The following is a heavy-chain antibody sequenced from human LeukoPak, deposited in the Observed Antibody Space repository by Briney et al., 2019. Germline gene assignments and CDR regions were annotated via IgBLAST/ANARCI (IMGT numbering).Heavy chain of an antibody. V-gene: IGHV3-7*01. D-gene: IGHD2-15*01. CDR3: AGGQGYLIEY. CDR2: IKQDGSVK. J-gene: IGHJ4*02. Sequence: GGSLRLSCAASEFTFSSYWMNWVRQAPGKGLEWVAIIKQDGSVKHYVDSVKGRLTISRDNVKNLLYLQMDSLRAEDAAVYYYAGGQGYLIEYWGQGTLVTVSS. CDR1: EFTFSSYW.